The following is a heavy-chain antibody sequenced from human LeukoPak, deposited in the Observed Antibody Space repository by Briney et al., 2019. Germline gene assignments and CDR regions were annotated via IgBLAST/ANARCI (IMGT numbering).Heavy chain of an antibody. CDR3: ARDTRLNYDSGSYCLDY. CDR2: IYSGGGRT. J-gene: IGHJ4*02. V-gene: IGHV3-53*01. CDR1: GFTVSSNY. Sequence: GGSLRLSCATSGFTVSSNYMSWVRQAPGKGLEWVSVIYSGGGRTYYADSVKGRFTISRDNSKNTLYLQMNSLRAEDTAVYYCARDTRLNYDSGSYCLDYWGQGTLVTVSS. D-gene: IGHD3-10*01.